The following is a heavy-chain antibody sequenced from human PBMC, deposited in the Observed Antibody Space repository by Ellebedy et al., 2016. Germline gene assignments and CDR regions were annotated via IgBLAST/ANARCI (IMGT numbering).Heavy chain of an antibody. CDR1: GGSISSYY. CDR2: IYYSGST. V-gene: IGHV4-59*01. D-gene: IGHD6-6*01. CDR3: ARGSSSLGGRFDP. Sequence: SETLSLTXTVSGGSISSYYWSWIRQPPGKGLEWIGYIYYSGSTNYNPSLKSRVTISVDTSKNQFSLKLSSVTAADTAVYYCARGSSSLGGRFDPWGQGTLVTVSS. J-gene: IGHJ5*02.